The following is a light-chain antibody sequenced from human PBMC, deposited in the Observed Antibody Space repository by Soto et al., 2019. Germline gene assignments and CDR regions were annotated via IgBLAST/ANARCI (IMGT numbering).Light chain of an antibody. CDR1: QGISNY. CDR3: RKYDGAPWT. J-gene: IGKJ1*01. Sequence: DIQMTQSPSSLSASVGDRVTITCRASQGISNYLAWYQQKPGKVPKLLIYAASTLQSGVPSRFSGSGSGTDFTLTISGLQPEDVANYYCRKYDGAPWTFGQGTKVEIE. CDR2: AAS. V-gene: IGKV1-27*01.